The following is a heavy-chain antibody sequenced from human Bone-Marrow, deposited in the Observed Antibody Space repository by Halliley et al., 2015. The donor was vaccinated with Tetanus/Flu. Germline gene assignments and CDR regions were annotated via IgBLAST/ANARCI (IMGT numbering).Heavy chain of an antibody. J-gene: IGHJ3*02. Sequence: SLRLSCAASGFTFSSYYMTWVRQAPGKGLEWVANIKQDGSDKYYVDFVKGRFTISRDNAKNSLYLQMNSLRVEDTAIYYCARESVFCGGDCYDDVSDIWGQGTMVTVSS. CDR2: IKQDGSDK. V-gene: IGHV3-7*03. CDR3: ARESVFCGGDCYDDVSDI. CDR1: GFTFSSYY. D-gene: IGHD2-21*02.